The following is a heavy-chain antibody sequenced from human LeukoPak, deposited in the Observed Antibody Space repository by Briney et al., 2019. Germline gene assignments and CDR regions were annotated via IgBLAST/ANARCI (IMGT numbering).Heavy chain of an antibody. V-gene: IGHV3-21*01. CDR2: ISSGSSFQ. CDR1: GFDFSIYA. J-gene: IGHJ6*02. Sequence: GGSLRLSCAASGFDFSIYAIDWVRQAPGRGLEWVSSISSGSSFQNYADSVKGRFTISRDNAKNSLYLQMNSLRADDTAVYYCARISSNGRHYFYYPMDVWGQGTTVTVSS. D-gene: IGHD6-19*01. CDR3: ARISSNGRHYFYYPMDV.